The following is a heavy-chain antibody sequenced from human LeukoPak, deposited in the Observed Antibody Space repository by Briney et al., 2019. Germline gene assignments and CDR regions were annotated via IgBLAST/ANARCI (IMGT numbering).Heavy chain of an antibody. CDR1: GFTFSSYA. D-gene: IGHD3-22*01. V-gene: IGHV3-23*01. J-gene: IGHJ3*02. CDR3: AKGGYDSSGHGAFDI. Sequence: GGSQRLSCAAAGFTFSSYATSWVRQAPGKGLEWVSAVNGSVCATYYADSVKGRFTISRDNYKNTLYLQMNSLTADDTAVYYCAKGGYDSSGHGAFDIWGQGTMVTVSS. CDR2: VNGSVCAT.